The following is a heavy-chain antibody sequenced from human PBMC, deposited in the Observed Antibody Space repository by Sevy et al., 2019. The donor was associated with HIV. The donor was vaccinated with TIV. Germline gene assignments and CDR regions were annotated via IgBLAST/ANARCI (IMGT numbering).Heavy chain of an antibody. D-gene: IGHD3-22*01. CDR2: ISAYNGNT. J-gene: IGHJ4*02. CDR3: ARARSEMYYYDSSGYSYYFDY. V-gene: IGHV1-18*01. Sequence: ASVKVYFKASGYTFTSYGISWVRQAPGQGLEWMGWISAYNGNTNYAQKLQGRVTMTTDTSTSTAYMELRSLRSDDTAVYYCARARSEMYYYDSSGYSYYFDYWGQGTLVTVSS. CDR1: GYTFTSYG.